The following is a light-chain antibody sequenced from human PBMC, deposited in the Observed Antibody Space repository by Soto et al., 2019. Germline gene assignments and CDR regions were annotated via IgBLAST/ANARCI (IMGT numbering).Light chain of an antibody. Sequence: DIQMTQSPSSLSASVGDRVTITCRASQSISRYLNWYQHKPGKAPNLLIYAASSLQSGVPSRFSGSGSGTDFTLTIRGLQPEDFETYYCQQSYSFWTFGQGTKVEIK. CDR2: AAS. CDR3: QQSYSFWT. V-gene: IGKV1-39*01. J-gene: IGKJ1*01. CDR1: QSISRY.